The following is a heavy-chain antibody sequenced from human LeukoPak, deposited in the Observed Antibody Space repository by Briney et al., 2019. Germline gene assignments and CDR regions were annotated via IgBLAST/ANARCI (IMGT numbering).Heavy chain of an antibody. Sequence: GGSLRLSCAASGFTFSNYDRSWVRQAPGKGLEWVSGIRGSGSNTYYPDPVKGRFTISRDNSKTTLYLQMNSLRAEDTAVYYCANLDYGDFDAFDIWGQGTMVTVSS. CDR3: ANLDYGDFDAFDI. J-gene: IGHJ3*02. V-gene: IGHV3-23*01. CDR1: GFTFSNYD. CDR2: IRGSGSNT. D-gene: IGHD4-17*01.